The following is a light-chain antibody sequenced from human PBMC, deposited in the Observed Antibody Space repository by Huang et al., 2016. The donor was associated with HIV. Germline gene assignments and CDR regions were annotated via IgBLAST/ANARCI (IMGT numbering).Light chain of an antibody. CDR1: QDITSY. CDR2: AAS. CDR3: QQLNTYPPT. J-gene: IGKJ4*01. V-gene: IGKV1-9*01. Sequence: IQLTQSPSSLSASIGDRVTITCRARQDITSYLAWYQQKPGRAPNLLIYAASTLQSGVPARFSGGGSGTDFTLTISSLQPEDFASYYCQQLNTYPPTFGGGTKVEI.